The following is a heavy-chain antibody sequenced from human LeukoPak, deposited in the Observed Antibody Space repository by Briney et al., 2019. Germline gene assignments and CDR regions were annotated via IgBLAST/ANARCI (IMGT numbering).Heavy chain of an antibody. V-gene: IGHV1-69*05. D-gene: IGHD2-15*01. CDR3: AGGYGSGGSCERMPLDY. J-gene: IGHJ4*02. CDR2: IIPIFGTA. CDR1: GGTFSSYA. Sequence: ASVNVSCKASGGTFSSYAISWVRQPPGQGLEWMGGIIPIFGTANYPQKFQGRVTITTDKSTSTAYMELSSLRSEDTAVYYCAGGYGSGGSCERMPLDYWGQGTLVTVSS.